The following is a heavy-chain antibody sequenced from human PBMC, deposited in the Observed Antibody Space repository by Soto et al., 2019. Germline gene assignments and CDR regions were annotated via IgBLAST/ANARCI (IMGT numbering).Heavy chain of an antibody. CDR2: IYGNGGGI. Sequence: EVQLLESGGGLVQPGGSLRLSCAASGFTFSTYAMNWVRQAPGKGLEWVSGIYGNGGGISYGDSVKGRFTISRDNSNNMLYLQLQSLRVEDTAVYYCAKDRQPDGLWPFDHWGQGTLVTVSS. J-gene: IGHJ4*02. CDR3: AKDRQPDGLWPFDH. V-gene: IGHV3-23*01. D-gene: IGHD2-8*01. CDR1: GFTFSTYA.